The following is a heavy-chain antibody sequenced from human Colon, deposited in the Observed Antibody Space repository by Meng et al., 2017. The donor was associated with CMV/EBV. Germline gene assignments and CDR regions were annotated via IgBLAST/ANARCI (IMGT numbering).Heavy chain of an antibody. CDR3: ARVLSGTRYKEGGNYYGMDV. CDR1: GFTFNTFW. Sequence: GESLKISCAASGFTFNTFWMTWVRQAPGKGLEWVANIKEDGRGQWYVDSVKGRFTISRDNARKSLYLQMNSLRAEDTAVYFCARVLSGTRYKEGGNYYGMDVWGQGTTVTVSS. V-gene: IGHV3-7*01. D-gene: IGHD2-2*01. J-gene: IGHJ6*02. CDR2: IKEDGRGQ.